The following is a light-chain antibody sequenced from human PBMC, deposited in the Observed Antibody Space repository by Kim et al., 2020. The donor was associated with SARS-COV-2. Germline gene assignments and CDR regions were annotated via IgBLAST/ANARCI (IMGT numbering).Light chain of an antibody. CDR3: QVWDSSTAV. V-gene: IGLV3-9*01. Sequence: YELTQPLSVSVALGQTARITCGGNNIGSKNVHWYQQKPGQAPVLVIYRDSNRPSGIPERFSGSNSGNTATLTIRRAQAGDEADYYCQVWDSSTAVFGGG. CDR2: RDS. J-gene: IGLJ3*02. CDR1: NIGSKN.